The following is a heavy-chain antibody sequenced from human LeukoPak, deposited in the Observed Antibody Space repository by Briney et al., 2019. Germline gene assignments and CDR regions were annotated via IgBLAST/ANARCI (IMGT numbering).Heavy chain of an antibody. CDR1: GYSFTTYW. CDR3: ARGPRGGNWNEALDY. V-gene: IGHV5-51*01. D-gene: IGHD1-1*01. Sequence: GESLKISCKASGYSFTTYWIGWVRQMPGKGLEWMGMFFPGDSDTRMSPSFQGQVTLSADNSITTAYLQWSSLRASDTAIYYCARGPRGGNWNEALDYWGQGTPVTVSS. J-gene: IGHJ4*02. CDR2: FFPGDSDT.